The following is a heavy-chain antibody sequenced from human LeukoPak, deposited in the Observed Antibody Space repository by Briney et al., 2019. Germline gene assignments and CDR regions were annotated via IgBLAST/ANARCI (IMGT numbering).Heavy chain of an antibody. CDR1: GYTFTGYY. CDR2: INPNSGGT. J-gene: IGHJ4*02. CDR3: ARAISSGGEY. Sequence: GASVKVSCKASGYTFTGYYLHCVRQAPGQGLEWMGWINPNSGGTNYAQNFQGRVTMTRDTSISTAYMELSRLRSDDTAVYYCARAISSGGEYWGQGTLVTVSS. D-gene: IGHD3-10*01. V-gene: IGHV1-2*02.